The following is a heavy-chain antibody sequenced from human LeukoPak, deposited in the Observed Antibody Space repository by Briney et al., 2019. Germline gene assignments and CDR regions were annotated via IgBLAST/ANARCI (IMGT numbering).Heavy chain of an antibody. V-gene: IGHV3-15*01. CDR2: IKSETDGGPP. CDR1: GFTFSNAR. Sequence: PGVSLRLSCAASGFTFSNARMRWVRQAPGKGVEWVGRIKSETDGGPPDYAAPVKGRLTISRDDSKNTLYLQMNSLKTEDTAVYYCTTEYYYDSSGYRTFDYWGQGTLVTVSS. D-gene: IGHD3-22*01. CDR3: TTEYYYDSSGYRTFDY. J-gene: IGHJ4*02.